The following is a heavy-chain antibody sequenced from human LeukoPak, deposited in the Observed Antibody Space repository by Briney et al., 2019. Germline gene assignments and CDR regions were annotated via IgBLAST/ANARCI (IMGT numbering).Heavy chain of an antibody. CDR3: AREGEYCSSTSCYGNWFDP. CDR1: GYSISSGCY. D-gene: IGHD2-2*01. V-gene: IGHV4-38-2*02. J-gene: IGHJ5*02. Sequence: PSETLSLTCAVSGYSISSGCYWGWIRQPPGKGLEWIGSIYHSGSTYYNPSLKSRVTISVDTSKNQFSLKLSSVTAADTAVYYCAREGEYCSSTSCYGNWFDPWGQGTLVTVSS. CDR2: IYHSGST.